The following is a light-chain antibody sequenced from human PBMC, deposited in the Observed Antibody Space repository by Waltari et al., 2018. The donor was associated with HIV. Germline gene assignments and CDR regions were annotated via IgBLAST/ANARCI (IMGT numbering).Light chain of an antibody. Sequence: QSALTQPPSASRSPGQRVLMSCSGTNSNIGNNFVSWFQQVPGGAPNLVISRNYQRPSGVPDRFTAATSGSSASRAITGLQSDDEAAYYGASWDDNLSHWVFGGCTKLTV. V-gene: IGLV1-47*01. J-gene: IGLJ3*02. CDR3: ASWDDNLSHWV. CDR1: NSNIGNNF. CDR2: RNY.